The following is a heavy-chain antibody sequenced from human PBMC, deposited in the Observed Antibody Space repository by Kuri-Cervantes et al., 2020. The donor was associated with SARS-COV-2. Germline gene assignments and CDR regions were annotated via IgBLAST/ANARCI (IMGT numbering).Heavy chain of an antibody. CDR1: GFTFSSYW. CDR3: AKALASPYSGSYCVGY. D-gene: IGHD1-26*01. CDR2: ISGSGGST. V-gene: IGHV3-23*01. J-gene: IGHJ4*02. Sequence: GESLKISCAASGFTFSSYWMSWVRQAPGKGLEWVSAISGSGGSTYYADSVKGRFTISRDNSKNTLYLQMNSLRAEDTAVYYCAKALASPYSGSYCVGYWGQGTLVTVSS.